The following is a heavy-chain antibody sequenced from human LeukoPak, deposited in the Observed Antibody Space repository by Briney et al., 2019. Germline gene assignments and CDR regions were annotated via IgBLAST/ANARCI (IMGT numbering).Heavy chain of an antibody. D-gene: IGHD6-19*01. J-gene: IGHJ4*02. CDR2: LSSSGSTI. CDR1: AFTFSSYE. CDR3: ARGASGWSYYFDY. Sequence: GGSLRLSCAASAFTFSSYEMKWVRQAPGKGLEWVAYLSSSGSTIYHADSVKGRFTISRDNANNSLYLQMNSLRVEDTAVYYCARGASGWSYYFDYWGQGTLVTVSS. V-gene: IGHV3-48*03.